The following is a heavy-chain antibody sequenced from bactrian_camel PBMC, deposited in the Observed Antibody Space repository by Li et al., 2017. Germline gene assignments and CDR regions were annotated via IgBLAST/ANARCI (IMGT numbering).Heavy chain of an antibody. D-gene: IGHD2*01. Sequence: VQLVESGGGSVQAGGSLRLSCQANRYVYSSNCMGWFRQAPGKEREGVAGINTGDGSVYLADSVMGRFTISQDNAKTTVYLQMNSLKSEDTALYYCATHAVVGGRARYENNYWGQGTQVTVS. CDR2: INTGDGSV. J-gene: IGHJ4*01. CDR1: RYVYSSNC. CDR3: ATHAVVGGRARYENNY. V-gene: IGHV3S54*01.